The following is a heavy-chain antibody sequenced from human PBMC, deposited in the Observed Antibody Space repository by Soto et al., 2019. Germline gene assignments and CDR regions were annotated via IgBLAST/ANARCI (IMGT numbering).Heavy chain of an antibody. Sequence: VGSLRLSCAASGFTYTNYAMSWVRQAPGKGLQWVSAISGSGSSTYYADSVKGRFTISRDNSKNTLYLQMNGLTAEDTATYYCAKAVATTIDIDYWGQGTLVTVSS. D-gene: IGHD1-26*01. J-gene: IGHJ4*02. CDR2: ISGSGSST. V-gene: IGHV3-23*01. CDR3: AKAVATTIDIDY. CDR1: GFTYTNYA.